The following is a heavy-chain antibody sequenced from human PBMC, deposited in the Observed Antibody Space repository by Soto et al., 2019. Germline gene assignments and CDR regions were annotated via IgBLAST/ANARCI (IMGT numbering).Heavy chain of an antibody. J-gene: IGHJ4*02. D-gene: IGHD4-17*01. Sequence: QVQLQESGPGLVKPSETLSLTCTVSGGSMSNYYWSWVRQPPGKGLEWIGYIFYRGNTNYRPSLRSRVTMSVDTSKNQFSLKLSSVTAADTAVYYWARNGDNYSKGVFDYWGQGSLVTVSS. CDR1: GGSMSNYY. CDR3: ARNGDNYSKGVFDY. V-gene: IGHV4-59*01. CDR2: IFYRGNT.